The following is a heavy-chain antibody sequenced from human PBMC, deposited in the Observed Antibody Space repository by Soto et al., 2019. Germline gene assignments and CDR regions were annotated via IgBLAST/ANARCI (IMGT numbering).Heavy chain of an antibody. CDR2: IYAADSDT. CDR3: ANHEGYSSNTTSFNFDY. V-gene: IGHV5-51*01. CDR1: GFTFTSYW. D-gene: IGHD2-2*01. Sequence: PGQSLKISCKGSGFTFTSYWIAWVRQMPGKGLEWMGMIYAADSDTSYSPSFQAQVTISADKSITTAYLHWSSLKSSEIAILYPANHEGYSSNTTSFNFDYWGQGTLVTVSS. J-gene: IGHJ4*02.